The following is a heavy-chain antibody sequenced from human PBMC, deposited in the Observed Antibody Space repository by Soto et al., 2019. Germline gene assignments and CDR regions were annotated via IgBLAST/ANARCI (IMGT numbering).Heavy chain of an antibody. CDR2: IIPIFGTV. Sequence: QVQLVQSGAEVKKPGSSVKVSCKASGGTFSNYPISWVRQAPGQGLEWMGGIIPIFGTVNYAQKFQGRVTITEEESTSTAYMELSSVRSEDTAVYYCARGNHRWLQLWYFDLWGRGTLVTVSS. CDR1: GGTFSNYP. V-gene: IGHV1-69*12. D-gene: IGHD5-12*01. J-gene: IGHJ2*01. CDR3: ARGNHRWLQLWYFDL.